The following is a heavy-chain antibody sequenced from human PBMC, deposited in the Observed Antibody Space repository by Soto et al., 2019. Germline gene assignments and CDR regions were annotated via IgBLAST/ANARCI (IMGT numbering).Heavy chain of an antibody. Sequence: EVQLVESGGGLVKPGGSPRLSCAASGFTFSSYSMNWVRQAPGKGLEWVSSISSSSSYIYYADSVKGRFTISRDNAKNSLYLQMNSLRAEDTAVYYCARDRSGDDYIWGVRDYWGQGTLVTVSS. D-gene: IGHD3-16*01. V-gene: IGHV3-21*01. CDR3: ARDRSGDDYIWGVRDY. CDR1: GFTFSSYS. CDR2: ISSSSSYI. J-gene: IGHJ4*02.